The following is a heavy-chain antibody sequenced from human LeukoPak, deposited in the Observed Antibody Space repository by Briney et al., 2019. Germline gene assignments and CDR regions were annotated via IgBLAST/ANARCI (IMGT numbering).Heavy chain of an antibody. CDR1: GGSFSGYY. V-gene: IGHV4-34*01. CDR2: INHSGST. D-gene: IGHD3-16*01. J-gene: IGHJ5*02. CDR3: ARIYERPDNWFDP. Sequence: SETLSLTCAVYGGSFSGYYWSWIRQPPGKGLEWIGEINHSGSTNYNPSLKSRVTISVDTSKNQFSLKLSSVTAADTAVYYCARIYERPDNWFDPWGQGTLVTVSS.